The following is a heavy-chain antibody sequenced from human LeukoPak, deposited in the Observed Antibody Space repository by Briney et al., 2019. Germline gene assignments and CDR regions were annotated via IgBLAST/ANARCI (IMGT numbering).Heavy chain of an antibody. J-gene: IGHJ6*03. V-gene: IGHV3-11*01. CDR3: ARRSWLRSLIEYYYYYMDV. Sequence: PGGSLRLSCAASGFTLSDYYMSWIRQAPGKGLEWVSYISSSGSTIYYADSVKGRFTISRDNAKNSLYLQMNSLRAEDTAVYYCARRSWLRSLIEYYYYYMDVWGKGTTVTVSS. CDR2: ISSSGSTI. CDR1: GFTLSDYY. D-gene: IGHD5-12*01.